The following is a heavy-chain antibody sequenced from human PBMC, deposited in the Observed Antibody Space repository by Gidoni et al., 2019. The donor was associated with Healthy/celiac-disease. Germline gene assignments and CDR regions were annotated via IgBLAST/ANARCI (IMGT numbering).Heavy chain of an antibody. CDR1: GLPCSSFG. Sequence: QVQLVESGGGVVQPGGSLRLPCAEAGLPCSSFGRHWVRPAPGKGLDWVAFIRDDGSHKYYADSVKGRFTISRDNSKNTLYLQMNSLRAEDTAVYYCRAAAEPYFDYWGQGTLVTVSS. D-gene: IGHD6-13*01. CDR3: RAAAEPYFDY. V-gene: IGHV3-30*02. J-gene: IGHJ4*02. CDR2: IRDDGSHK.